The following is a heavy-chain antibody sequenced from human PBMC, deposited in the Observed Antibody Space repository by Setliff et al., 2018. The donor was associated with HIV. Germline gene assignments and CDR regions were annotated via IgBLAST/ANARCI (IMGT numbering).Heavy chain of an antibody. V-gene: IGHV3-7*01. CDR2: IKYDEIEK. J-gene: IGHJ3*02. Sequence: GGSLRLSCSASGFSFSSYWISWVRQAPGKGLEWVANIKYDEIEKYYVDSVMGRFSISRDNAKNSVYLQMNSLRAEDTAVYYCAREADSSGYYYDAFDIWGQGTMVTVSS. CDR3: AREADSSGYYYDAFDI. CDR1: GFSFSSYW. D-gene: IGHD3-22*01.